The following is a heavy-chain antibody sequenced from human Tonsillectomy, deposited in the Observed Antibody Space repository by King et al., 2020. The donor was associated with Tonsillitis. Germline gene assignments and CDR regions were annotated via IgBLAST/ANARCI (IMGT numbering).Heavy chain of an antibody. CDR2: ISGSGDTT. V-gene: IGHV3-23*04. D-gene: IGHD5-18*01. Sequence: VQLVESGGGLVQPGGSLRLSCGASGFTFSSYAMTWVRQAPGKGLEWVSTISGSGDTTYYADSVKGRFTISRNSSRNTLYLQMNSLRAEDTAVYYCAKGSGETAVVENFDYWGQGTLVTVSS. CDR1: GFTFSSYA. J-gene: IGHJ4*02. CDR3: AKGSGETAVVENFDY.